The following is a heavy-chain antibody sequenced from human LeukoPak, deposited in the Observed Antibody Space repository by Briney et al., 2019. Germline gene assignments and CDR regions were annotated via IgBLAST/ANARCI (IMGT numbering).Heavy chain of an antibody. D-gene: IGHD6-19*01. CDR2: IYHSGST. J-gene: IGHJ4*02. CDR1: GYSISSGYY. Sequence: SETLSLTCTVSGYSISSGYYWGWIRQPPGKGLEWIGSIYHSGSTYYNPSLKSRVTISVDTSKNQFSLKLRSVTAADTAVYYCARSLRGWSYDYWGQGTLVTVSS. V-gene: IGHV4-38-2*02. CDR3: ARSLRGWSYDY.